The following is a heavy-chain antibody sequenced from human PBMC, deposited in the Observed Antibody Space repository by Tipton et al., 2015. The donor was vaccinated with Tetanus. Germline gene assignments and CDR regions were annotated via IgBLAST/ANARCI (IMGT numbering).Heavy chain of an antibody. CDR2: VLNSGKT. V-gene: IGHV4-30-4*01. Sequence: TLSLTCTVSGASITSDEYYWSWIRQSPGRGLESIGYVLNSGKTYYHPSLRRRVIISLDRSKSQFSLKLTSVTAADTAVYFCARGLIDDFLGSRIYFDSWGPGTLVTVSS. J-gene: IGHJ4*02. CDR1: GASITSDEYY. CDR3: ARGLIDDFLGSRIYFDS. D-gene: IGHD2-8*01.